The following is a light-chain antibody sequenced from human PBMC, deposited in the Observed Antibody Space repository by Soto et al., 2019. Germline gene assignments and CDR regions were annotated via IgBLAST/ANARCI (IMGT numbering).Light chain of an antibody. CDR3: QPYYDLPST. Sequence: DIPMTQSPSSLSASVGDRVTITCQASQNINIYLNWYQHSPGRAPKLLIYDASSMEKVGPSRFSGTGSGTHFNLTISSLQPEDIATYYCQPYYDLPSTFGPGTKVDIK. CDR1: QNINIY. CDR2: DAS. V-gene: IGKV1-33*01. J-gene: IGKJ3*01.